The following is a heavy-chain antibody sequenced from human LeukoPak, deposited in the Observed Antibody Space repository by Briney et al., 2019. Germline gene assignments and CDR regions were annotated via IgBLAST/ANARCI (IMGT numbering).Heavy chain of an antibody. J-gene: IGHJ4*02. D-gene: IGHD2/OR15-2a*01. CDR3: ARPDYFASHD. CDR1: GYNFPKSW. Sequence: GESLKISCKASGYNFPKSWIGWVRQMPGKGLEWMAIVYPDDSRTKYSPSFQGQVTISADRSINTAYLQWSSLRASDTAMYYCARPDYFASHDWGQGTLVTAYS. V-gene: IGHV5-51*01. CDR2: VYPDDSRT.